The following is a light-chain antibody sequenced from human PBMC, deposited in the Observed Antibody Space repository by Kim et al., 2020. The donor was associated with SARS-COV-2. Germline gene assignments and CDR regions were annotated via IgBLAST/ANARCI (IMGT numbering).Light chain of an antibody. V-gene: IGKV1-27*01. CDR2: AAS. CDR1: QGISNS. J-gene: IGKJ1*01. CDR3: QRYNSAPRT. Sequence: ASVEDIVTITCRASQGISNSLAWYQQKPGKVPKLLIYAASTLQSGVPSRFSGSGSGTDFTLSISTLQPEDVATYYCQRYNSAPRTFGQGTKVDIK.